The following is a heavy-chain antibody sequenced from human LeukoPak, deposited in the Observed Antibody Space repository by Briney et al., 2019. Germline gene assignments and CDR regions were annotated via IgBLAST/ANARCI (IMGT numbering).Heavy chain of an antibody. CDR3: ARVSWMNYFDY. CDR1: GFTFSSYS. V-gene: IGHV3-21*01. Sequence: GGSLRLSCAASGFTFSSYSMNWVRQAPGKGLEWVSSISSRSSYIYYADSVKGRFTISRDNAKNSLYLQMNSLRAEDTAVYYCARVSWMNYFDYWGQGTLVTVSS. CDR2: ISSRSSYI. J-gene: IGHJ4*02. D-gene: IGHD2-2*03.